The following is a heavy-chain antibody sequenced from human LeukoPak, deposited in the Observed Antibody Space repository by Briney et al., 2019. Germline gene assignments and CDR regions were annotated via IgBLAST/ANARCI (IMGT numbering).Heavy chain of an antibody. D-gene: IGHD3-3*01. J-gene: IGHJ4*02. CDR3: AREGSRDFWSGPVYYFDY. CDR1: GGSISSYY. CDR2: IYYSGST. V-gene: IGHV4-59*01. Sequence: SETLSLTCTVSGGSISSYYWTWIQQPPGKGLEWIGYIYYSGSTNYNPSLKSRVTILVDTSKNQLSLRLSSVTAADTAVYYCAREGSRDFWSGPVYYFDYWGQGTLVTVSS.